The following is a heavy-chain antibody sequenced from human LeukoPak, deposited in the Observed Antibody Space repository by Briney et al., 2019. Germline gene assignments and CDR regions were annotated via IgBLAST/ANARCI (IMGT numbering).Heavy chain of an antibody. CDR3: ARGSGWYESDY. CDR1: GGSISSYY. CDR2: IYHSGST. D-gene: IGHD6-19*01. V-gene: IGHV4-59*01. J-gene: IGHJ4*02. Sequence: KPSETLSLTCTVYGGSISSYYWSWIRQPPGKGLEWIGYIYHSGSTNYNPSLKSRVTISVDTSKNQFALKLSSVTAADTAVYYCARGSGWYESDYWGQGTLVTVSS.